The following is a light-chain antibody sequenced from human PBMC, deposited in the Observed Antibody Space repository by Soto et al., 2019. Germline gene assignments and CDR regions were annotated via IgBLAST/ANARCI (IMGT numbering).Light chain of an antibody. V-gene: IGLV2-14*03. CDR2: EVS. CDR3: FSFTTSWTHV. Sequence: QLVLTQPASVSGSPGQSITISCTGTSSDVGAYDYVSWFQQYPGKAPKLIISEVSNRPSGVSNRFSGSKSGNAASLTISGLQAEDEAEYFCFSFTTSWTHVFGTGTKLTVL. J-gene: IGLJ1*01. CDR1: SSDVGAYDY.